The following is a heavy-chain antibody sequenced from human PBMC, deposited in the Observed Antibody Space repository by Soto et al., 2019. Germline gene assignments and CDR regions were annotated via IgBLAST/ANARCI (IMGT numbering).Heavy chain of an antibody. V-gene: IGHV3-23*01. Sequence: GGSLRLSCAASGFTFSSYVMSWVRQAPGKGLEWVSSISSSGASTYYADSVKGRFTISRDNSKNTLYLQMNSLRAEDTAVYYCENDSSSSANYWGQGTLVTVSS. J-gene: IGHJ4*02. CDR3: ENDSSSSANY. CDR2: ISSSGAST. D-gene: IGHD6-6*01. CDR1: GFTFSSYV.